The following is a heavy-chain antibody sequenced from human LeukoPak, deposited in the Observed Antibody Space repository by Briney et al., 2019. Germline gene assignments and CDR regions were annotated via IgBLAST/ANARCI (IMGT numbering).Heavy chain of an antibody. J-gene: IGHJ4*02. D-gene: IGHD4-11*01. V-gene: IGHV1-2*02. CDR2: INPNSGAT. Sequence: ASVKVSCKSSGYTFTDYYMYWVRQAPGQGLEWMGWINPNSGATRSAQKFRGRVTMTRDTSISTAYMELSSLRSDDTAVYYCTTLTTIQSFEYWGQGTLVTVSS. CDR3: TTLTTIQSFEY. CDR1: GYTFTDYY.